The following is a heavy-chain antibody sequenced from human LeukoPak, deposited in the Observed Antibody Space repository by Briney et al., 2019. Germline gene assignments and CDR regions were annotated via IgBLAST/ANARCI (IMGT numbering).Heavy chain of an antibody. CDR2: TYYRSKWYN. V-gene: IGHV6-1*01. CDR3: ARDLHDYGDYGWFDP. CDR1: GDSVSNNRAA. Sequence: SQTLSLTCAISGDSVSNNRAAWNWIRRSPSRGLEWLGRTYYRSKWYNDYAVSVKSRITINPDTSKNQFSLQLNSVTPEDTAVYYCARDLHDYGDYGWFDPWGQGTLVTVSS. J-gene: IGHJ5*02. D-gene: IGHD4-17*01.